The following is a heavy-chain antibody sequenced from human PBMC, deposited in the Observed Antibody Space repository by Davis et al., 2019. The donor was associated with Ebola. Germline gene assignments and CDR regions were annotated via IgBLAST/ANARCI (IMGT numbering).Heavy chain of an antibody. J-gene: IGHJ6*04. D-gene: IGHD2-2*01. CDR1: DYSISSGYY. CDR2: IYHSGST. Sequence: MPGGSLRLSCTVSDYSISSGYYWGWIRQPPGKGLEWIGSIYHSGSTYYNPSLESRVTISVDTSKNQFSLKLTSVTAADTAVYYCARDCSSASGMDVWGKGTTVTVSS. CDR3: ARDCSSASGMDV. V-gene: IGHV4-38-2*02.